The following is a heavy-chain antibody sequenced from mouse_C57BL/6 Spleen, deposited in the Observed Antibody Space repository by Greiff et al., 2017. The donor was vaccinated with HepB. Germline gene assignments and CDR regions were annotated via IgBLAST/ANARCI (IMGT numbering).Heavy chain of an antibody. CDR2: ISSGSSTI. CDR3: ARRLTGTYYYAMDY. V-gene: IGHV5-17*01. Sequence: DVMLVESGGGLEKPGGSLKLSCAASGFTFSDYGMHWVRQAPEKGLEWVAYISSGSSTIYYADTVKGRFTISRDNAKNTLFLQMTSLRSEDTAMYYCARRLTGTYYYAMDYWGQGTSVTVSS. J-gene: IGHJ4*01. D-gene: IGHD4-1*01. CDR1: GFTFSDYG.